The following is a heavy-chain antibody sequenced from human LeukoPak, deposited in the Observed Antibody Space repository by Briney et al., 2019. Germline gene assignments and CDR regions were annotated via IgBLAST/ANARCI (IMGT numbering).Heavy chain of an antibody. CDR2: FDPEDGET. CDR1: GYTFTGYY. J-gene: IGHJ4*02. CDR3: ATGRFLEWLPFDY. D-gene: IGHD3-3*01. V-gene: IGHV1-24*01. Sequence: ASVKVSCKASGYTFTGYYMHWVRQAPGKGLEWMGGFDPEDGETIYAQKFQGRVTMTEDTSTDTAYMELSSLRSEDTAVYYCATGRFLEWLPFDYWGQGTLVTVSS.